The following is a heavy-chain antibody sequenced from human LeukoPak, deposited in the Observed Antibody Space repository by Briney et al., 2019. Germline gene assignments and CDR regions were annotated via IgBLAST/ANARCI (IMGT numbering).Heavy chain of an antibody. V-gene: IGHV1-2*02. CDR2: INPNSVGT. D-gene: IGHD2-15*01. Sequence: GASVKVSCKASGYTFTGYYMHWVRQSPGQGLKWMGWINPNSVGTNSAQKFQGRVTMTRDTSISTAYMELRSLRSDDTAVYYCARGHRKGYCSGGSCYSRYYYYGMDVWGQGTTVTVSS. J-gene: IGHJ6*02. CDR1: GYTFTGYY. CDR3: ARGHRKGYCSGGSCYSRYYYYGMDV.